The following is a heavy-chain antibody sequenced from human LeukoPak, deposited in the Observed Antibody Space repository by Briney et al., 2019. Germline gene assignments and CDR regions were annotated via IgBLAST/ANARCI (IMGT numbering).Heavy chain of an antibody. CDR2: INPYSGGT. CDR3: ARVREWEPDLDY. CDR1: GGTFSSYA. D-gene: IGHD1-26*01. V-gene: IGHV1-2*02. Sequence: ASVKVSCNASGGTFSSYAISWVRQAPGQGLEWMGWINPYSGGTNYAQKFQGRVTMTRDTSISTAYMELSSLRSDDTAVYYCARVREWEPDLDYWGQGTLVTVSS. J-gene: IGHJ4*02.